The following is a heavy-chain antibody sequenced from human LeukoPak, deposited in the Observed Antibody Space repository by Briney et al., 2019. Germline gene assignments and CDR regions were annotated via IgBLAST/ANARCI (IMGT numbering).Heavy chain of an antibody. V-gene: IGHV3-9*01. Sequence: PGRSLRLSCAASGFTFDDYAMHWVRQAPGKGLEWVSGISWDSGSIGYADSVKGRLTISRDNAKNSLDLQMSRLRAEHTALYYCAKGSCSSTSCYITKYWGQGTLVTVSS. D-gene: IGHD2-2*02. CDR3: AKGSCSSTSCYITKY. J-gene: IGHJ4*02. CDR1: GFTFDDYA. CDR2: ISWDSGSI.